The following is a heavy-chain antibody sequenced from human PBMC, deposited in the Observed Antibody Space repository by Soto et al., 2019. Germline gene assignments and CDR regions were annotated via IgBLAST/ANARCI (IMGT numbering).Heavy chain of an antibody. D-gene: IGHD6-19*01. CDR2: IYYSGST. CDR3: ARLGAVAGLYYYYYYMDV. CDR1: GGSISSYY. V-gene: IGHV4-59*08. J-gene: IGHJ6*03. Sequence: SETLSLTCTVSGGSISSYYWSWIRQPPGKGLEWIGYIYYSGSTNYNPSLKSRVTISVDTSKNQFSLKLSFVTAADTAVYYCARLGAVAGLYYYYYYMDVWGKGTTVTVSS.